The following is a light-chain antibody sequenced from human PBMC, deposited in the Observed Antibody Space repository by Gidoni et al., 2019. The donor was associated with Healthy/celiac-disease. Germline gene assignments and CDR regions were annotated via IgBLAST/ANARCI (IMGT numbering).Light chain of an antibody. Sequence: QSVLTQPPSVSAAPGQRVTISCTGSSSNIGAGYDVHWYQQLPGTAPKLLIYGNSNRPSGVPDRFSGSKSGTTASLAITGLQAEDEADYYCQSYDSSRSGGVFGGGTKLTVL. J-gene: IGLJ3*02. CDR1: SSNIGAGYD. CDR2: GNS. CDR3: QSYDSSRSGGV. V-gene: IGLV1-40*01.